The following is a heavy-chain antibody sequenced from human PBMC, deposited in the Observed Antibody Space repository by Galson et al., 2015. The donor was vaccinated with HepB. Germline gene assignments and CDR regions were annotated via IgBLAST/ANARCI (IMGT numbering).Heavy chain of an antibody. V-gene: IGHV1-2*06. J-gene: IGHJ4*02. CDR2: INPNSGGT. Sequence: SVKVSCKASGYTFTGYYMHWVRQAPGQRLEWMGRINPNSGGTNYAQKFQGRVTMTRDTSISTAYMELSRLRSDDTAVYYCARAPCGGDCYQSLESDYWGQGTLVTVSS. D-gene: IGHD2-21*02. CDR3: ARAPCGGDCYQSLESDY. CDR1: GYTFTGYY.